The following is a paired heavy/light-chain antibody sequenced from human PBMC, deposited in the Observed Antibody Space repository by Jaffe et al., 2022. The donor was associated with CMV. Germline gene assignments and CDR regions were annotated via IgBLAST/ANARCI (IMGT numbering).Heavy chain of an antibody. CDR2: INHSGDT. CDR1: GGSFSGYY. D-gene: IGHD1-7*01. Sequence: QVQLQQWGAGLLKPSETLSLTCGVYGGSFSGYYWTWIRQPPGKGLEWMGDINHSGDTNFNPSLKSRVIVSVDTSQNQFSLKVNSVTAADTAVYYCARGRGWNYPGSYYYYLDVWGTGTTVTVSS. V-gene: IGHV4-34*02. J-gene: IGHJ6*03. CDR3: ARGRGWNYPGSYYYYLDV.
Light chain of an antibody. Sequence: EIVLTQSPDFQSVTPKEKVTITCRASQSIGSNLHWYQQKPDQSPEVLIKYASQSISGVPSRFSGSGSGTDFTLTINSLEAEDAATYFCHQSSSLPLTFGGGTKVEIK. J-gene: IGKJ4*01. CDR1: QSIGSN. CDR3: HQSSSLPLT. V-gene: IGKV6-21*02. CDR2: YAS.